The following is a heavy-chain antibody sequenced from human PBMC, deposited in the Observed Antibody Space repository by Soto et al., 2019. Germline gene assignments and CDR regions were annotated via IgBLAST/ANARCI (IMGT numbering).Heavy chain of an antibody. CDR2: ISAYNGNT. CDR1: GYTFTSYG. D-gene: IGHD4-4*01. Sequence: GASVKVSCKASGYTFTSYGISWVRQAPGQGLEWMGWISAYNGNTNYAQKLQGRVTMTTDTSTSTAYMELRSLRSDDTAVYYCARVSTQMTTVTTWWFDPWGQGTLVTVSS. V-gene: IGHV1-18*01. CDR3: ARVSTQMTTVTTWWFDP. J-gene: IGHJ5*02.